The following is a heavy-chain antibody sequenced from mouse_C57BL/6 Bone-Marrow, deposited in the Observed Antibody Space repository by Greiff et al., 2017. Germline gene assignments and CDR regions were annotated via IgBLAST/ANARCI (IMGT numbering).Heavy chain of an antibody. CDR1: GFTFSDYG. J-gene: IGHJ2*01. CDR2: ISNLAYSI. CDR3: ARETLDY. V-gene: IGHV5-15*01. Sequence: EVKLQESGGGLVQPGGSLKLSCAASGFTFSDYGMAWVRHAPRKGPEWVAFISNLAYSIYYADTVTGRFTISRENAKNTLYLEMSSLRSEDTAMYYCARETLDYWGQGTTLTVAS.